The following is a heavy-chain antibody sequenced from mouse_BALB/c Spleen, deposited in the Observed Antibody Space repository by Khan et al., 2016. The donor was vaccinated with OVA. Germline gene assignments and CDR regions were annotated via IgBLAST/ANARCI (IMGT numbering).Heavy chain of an antibody. CDR2: IWSGGST. CDR3: ARNDDYDEGLAY. J-gene: IGHJ3*01. Sequence: VELVESGPGLVQPSQSLSITCTVSGFSLTSYGVHWVRQSPGKGLEWLGVIWSGGSTDYNEAFISRLSISKDNSKSQVFFKMNSLQGNDTAIYYCARNDDYDEGLAYWGQGTLVTVSA. V-gene: IGHV2-2*02. CDR1: GFSLTSYG. D-gene: IGHD2-4*01.